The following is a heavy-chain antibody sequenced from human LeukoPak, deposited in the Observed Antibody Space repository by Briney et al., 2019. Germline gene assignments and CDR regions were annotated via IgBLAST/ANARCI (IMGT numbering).Heavy chain of an antibody. CDR1: GFSVSGNY. V-gene: IGHV3-53*01. CDR3: ARDLNTARFDY. D-gene: IGHD5-18*01. Sequence: GGSLRLSCAASGFSVSGNYMSWVRQAPGKGLEWVSTITYSGGNTYYADSVKGRFTISRDNSKNTLYLQMNSLRAEDTAVYYCARDLNTARFDYWGQGTLVTVSS. CDR2: ITYSGGNT. J-gene: IGHJ4*02.